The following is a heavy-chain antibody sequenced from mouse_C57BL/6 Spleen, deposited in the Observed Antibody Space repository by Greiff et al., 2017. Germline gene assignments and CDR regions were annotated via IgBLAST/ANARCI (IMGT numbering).Heavy chain of an antibody. Sequence: QVQLQQSGAELVRPGTSVKLSCKASGYTFTSYWMHWVKQRPGQGLEWIGVIDPSDSYTNYNQKFKGKATLTVDTSSSTAYMQLSSLTSEDSAVYYCARNWDYWGQGTTLTVSS. J-gene: IGHJ2*01. V-gene: IGHV1-59*01. CDR2: IDPSDSYT. D-gene: IGHD4-1*01. CDR1: GYTFTSYW. CDR3: ARNWDY.